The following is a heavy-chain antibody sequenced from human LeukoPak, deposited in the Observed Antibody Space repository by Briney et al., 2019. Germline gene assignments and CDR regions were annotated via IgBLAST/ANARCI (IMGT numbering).Heavy chain of an antibody. CDR3: ARRPVAAEYFQH. J-gene: IGHJ1*01. CDR2: ISYDESKI. Sequence: GRSLRLSCAASGFSFTNYAMHWVRQAPGEGLEWVAVISYDESKIYYADSVKGRFTISRDLSTSTLYLQMNSLTTEDTAMYFCARRPVAAEYFQHWGQGTLVTISS. V-gene: IGHV3-30*03. D-gene: IGHD6-25*01. CDR1: GFSFTNYA.